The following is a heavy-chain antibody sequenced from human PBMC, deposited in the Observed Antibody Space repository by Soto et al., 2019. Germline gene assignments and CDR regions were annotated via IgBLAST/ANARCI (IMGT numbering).Heavy chain of an antibody. CDR1: GFTFSNNW. D-gene: IGHD2-15*01. CDR2: MNPDGSTR. V-gene: IGHV3-74*01. Sequence: EVQLVESGGDLVQPGGSLRLSCEASGFTFSNNWMHWVRQAPGKGLVWVSRMNPDGSTRGYADSVKGRFTISRDNAKNTLFLQMNSLRAEDTAVYHCARGGSAGSAQYYLDDHWGQGTLVTVSS. CDR3: ARGGSAGSAQYYLDDH. J-gene: IGHJ4*02.